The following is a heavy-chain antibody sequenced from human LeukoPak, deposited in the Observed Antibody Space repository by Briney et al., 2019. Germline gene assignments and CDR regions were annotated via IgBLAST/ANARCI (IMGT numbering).Heavy chain of an antibody. J-gene: IGHJ4*02. V-gene: IGHV1-2*02. CDR1: GYTFTGYY. D-gene: IGHD2-2*01. CDR3: ARDNVVVPAAILPLDY. CDR2: INPNSGGT. Sequence: ASVKVSCKASGYTFTGYYMHWVRQAPGQGLEWMGWINPNSGGTNYAQKFQGRVTMTRDTSISTAYKELSRLRSDDTAVYYCARDNVVVPAAILPLDYWGQGTLVTVSS.